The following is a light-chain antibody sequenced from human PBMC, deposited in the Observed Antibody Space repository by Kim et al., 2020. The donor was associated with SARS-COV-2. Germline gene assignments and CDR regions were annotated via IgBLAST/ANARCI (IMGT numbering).Light chain of an antibody. CDR3: MQAFPSASWT. CDR1: QSLLHSNGYNY. Sequence: ASISCRSSQSLLHSNGYNYLDWYLQKPGQSPQLLIYLGSNRASGVPDRFSGSGSGTDFTLKISRVEAEDVGVYYCMQAFPSASWTFGQGTKVDIK. V-gene: IGKV2-28*01. J-gene: IGKJ1*01. CDR2: LGS.